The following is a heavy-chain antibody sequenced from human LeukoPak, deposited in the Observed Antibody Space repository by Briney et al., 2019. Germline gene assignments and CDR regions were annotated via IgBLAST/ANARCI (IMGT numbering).Heavy chain of an antibody. J-gene: IGHJ4*02. Sequence: PGGPLRLSCATSGFTFNSCGMHWLRQAPGKGLVWVAFIRYDGSNKYYADSVKGRFTISRDNSKNTLYLQMNSLRAEDTAVYYCAKKANMDMITVGGDQQEIDYWGQGTLVTVSS. CDR2: IRYDGSNK. V-gene: IGHV3-30*02. D-gene: IGHD3-16*01. CDR3: AKKANMDMITVGGDQQEIDY. CDR1: GFTFNSCG.